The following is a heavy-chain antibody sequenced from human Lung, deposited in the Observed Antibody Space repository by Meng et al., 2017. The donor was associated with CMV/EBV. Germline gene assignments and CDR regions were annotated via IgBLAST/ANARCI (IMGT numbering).Heavy chain of an antibody. J-gene: IGHJ6*02. CDR1: GYTXTSYG. V-gene: IGHV1-18*01. Sequence: ASXXVSXKASGYTXTSYGISWVRQAPGQGLQWMGWISTYNSNTNYAQTFQGRITLTADTSTRTVYLDLRSLRSDDTAVYYCARDRTPDMVLPHYYYYGMNVWXQGTTVTVSS. CDR3: ARDRTPDMVLPHYYYYGMNV. D-gene: IGHD5-18*01. CDR2: ISTYNSNT.